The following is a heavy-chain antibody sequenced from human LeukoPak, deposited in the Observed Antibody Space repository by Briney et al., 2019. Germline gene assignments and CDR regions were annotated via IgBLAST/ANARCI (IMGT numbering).Heavy chain of an antibody. CDR2: IYHSGST. V-gene: IGHV4-61*08. CDR1: GGSVSSNGYF. CDR3: AREVEYYDSSGYRPHAFDI. J-gene: IGHJ3*02. Sequence: SETLSLTCIVSGGSVSSNGYFWHWIRQPPGRGLEWIGFIYHSGSTNYNPSLKSRVTISVDTSKNQFPLILSSVTAADTAVYYCAREVEYYDSSGYRPHAFDIWGQGTLVTVSS. D-gene: IGHD3-22*01.